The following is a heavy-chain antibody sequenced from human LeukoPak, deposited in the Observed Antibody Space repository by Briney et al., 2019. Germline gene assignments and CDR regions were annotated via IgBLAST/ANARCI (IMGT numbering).Heavy chain of an antibody. CDR3: ARDAHDFWSGYRGMDV. CDR1: GYTFTGYY. Sequence: GASVKVSCKASGYTFTGYYMHWVRQAPGQGLEWMGWINPNSGGTNYAQKFQGWVTMTRDTSISTAYMELSRLRSDDTAVYYCARDAHDFWSGYRGMDVWGQGTTVTVSS. V-gene: IGHV1-2*04. J-gene: IGHJ6*02. CDR2: INPNSGGT. D-gene: IGHD3-3*01.